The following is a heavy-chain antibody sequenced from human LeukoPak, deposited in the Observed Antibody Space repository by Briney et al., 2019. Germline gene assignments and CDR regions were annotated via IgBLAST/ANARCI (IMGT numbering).Heavy chain of an antibody. V-gene: IGHV1-2*02. D-gene: IGHD3-22*01. Sequence: GASVKVSCKASGYTFTYYYMHWVRQAPGQGLEWMGWINPNSGGTNYAQKFQGRVTMTRDTSISTAYMELSSLRSEDTAVYYCATPPLGHDSSRGDDAFDIWGQGTMVTVSS. J-gene: IGHJ3*02. CDR1: GYTFTYYY. CDR3: ATPPLGHDSSRGDDAFDI. CDR2: INPNSGGT.